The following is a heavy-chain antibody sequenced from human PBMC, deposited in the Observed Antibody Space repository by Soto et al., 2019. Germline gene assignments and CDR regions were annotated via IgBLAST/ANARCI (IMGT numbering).Heavy chain of an antibody. J-gene: IGHJ4*02. Sequence: EVQLVESGGGLVQPGGSLRLSCVASGFSFSSYSMVWVRQAPGKGLEWISYIFVTSATIYYADSVKGRFTVSRDNTQNSLFLLMTSLRAEDTDIYYCARAKDWALDYWGQGSLGTVPA. V-gene: IGHV3-48*04. CDR3: ARAKDWALDY. CDR2: IFVTSATI. D-gene: IGHD3-9*01. CDR1: GFSFSSYS.